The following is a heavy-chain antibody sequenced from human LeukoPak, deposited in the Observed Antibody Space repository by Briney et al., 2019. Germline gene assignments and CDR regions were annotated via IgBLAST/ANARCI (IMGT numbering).Heavy chain of an antibody. CDR1: GGSISSGGYY. D-gene: IGHD3-10*01. V-gene: IGHV4-61*08. Sequence: SETLSLTCTVSGGSISSGGYYWSWIRQHPGKGLEWIGYIYYSGSTNYNPSLKSRVTISVDTSKNQFSLKLSSVTAADTAVYYCARGRGGLSPYYFDYWGQGTLVTVSS. J-gene: IGHJ4*02. CDR3: ARGRGGLSPYYFDY. CDR2: IYYSGST.